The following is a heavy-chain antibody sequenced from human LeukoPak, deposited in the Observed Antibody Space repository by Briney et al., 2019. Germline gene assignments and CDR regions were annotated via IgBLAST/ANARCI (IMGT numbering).Heavy chain of an antibody. CDR1: GYTFTSQW. J-gene: IGHJ5*01. CDR2: FFPRDSDT. V-gene: IGHV5-51*01. CDR3: AGLNGYIDS. D-gene: IGHD5-24*01. Sequence: GESLKISCKGYGYTFTSQWIGWVRQMPGKGLEWMGIFFPRDSDTRYSPSFQGRVTISVDKSINSAYLQWTSLKASDTAIYYCAGLNGYIDSWGQGTQVTVSS.